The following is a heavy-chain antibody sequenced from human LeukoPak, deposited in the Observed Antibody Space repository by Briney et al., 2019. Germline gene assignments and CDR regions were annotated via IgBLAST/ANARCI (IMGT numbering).Heavy chain of an antibody. D-gene: IGHD3-10*01. CDR3: ARGRFGAFYD. V-gene: IGHV4-39*07. CDR1: GDSISSSGYY. J-gene: IGHJ4*02. Sequence: SETLSLTCSVSGDSISSSGYYWDWIRQPPGKGLEWIGSIHHSGNTNYNPSLKSRVTMSVDTSKDQFSLKLSSVTAADTAVYYCARGRFGAFYDWGQGTLVTVSS. CDR2: IHHSGNT.